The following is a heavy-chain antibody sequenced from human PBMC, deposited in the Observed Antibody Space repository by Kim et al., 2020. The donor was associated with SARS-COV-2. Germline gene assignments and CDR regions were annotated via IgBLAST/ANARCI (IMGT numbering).Heavy chain of an antibody. D-gene: IGHD3-9*01. CDR3: ARELDFDWLLGEEG. CDR2: IKQDGSEK. J-gene: IGHJ4*02. CDR1: GFTFSSYW. V-gene: IGHV3-7*01. Sequence: GGSLRLSCAASGFTFSSYWMSWVRQAPGKGLEWVANIKQDGSEKYYVDSVKGRFTISRDNAKNSLYLQMNSLRAEDTAVYYCARELDFDWLLGEEGWGQGTLVTVSS.